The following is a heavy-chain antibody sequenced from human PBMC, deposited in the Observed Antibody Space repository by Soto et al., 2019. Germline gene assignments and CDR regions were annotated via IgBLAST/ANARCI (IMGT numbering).Heavy chain of an antibody. D-gene: IGHD6-19*01. CDR3: AMLGGWSGGSSGMDX. Sequence: EVQLVESGGGLVQPGGSLRLSCAASGLIFSDYHMDWVRQAPGKGLEWVGRIRRKANSYTTEYAASVKGRFTISRDDSKNSLYLQMNSLKSEDTAVYYCAMLGGWSGGSSGMDXWGXXXXVTVSS. CDR2: IRRKANSYTT. V-gene: IGHV3-72*01. J-gene: IGHJ6*02. CDR1: GLIFSDYH.